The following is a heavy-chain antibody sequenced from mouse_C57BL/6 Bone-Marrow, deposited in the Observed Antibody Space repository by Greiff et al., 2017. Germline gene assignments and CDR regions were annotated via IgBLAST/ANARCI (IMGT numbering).Heavy chain of an antibody. Sequence: VKLQESGAELVKPGASVKISCKASGYAFSSYWMNWVKQRPGKGLAWIGQIYPGDGDTNYNGKFKGKATLTADKSSSTAYMQLSSLTSEDSAVYFCATRGIYYYGSSYWYFDVWGTGTTVTVSS. CDR2: IYPGDGDT. J-gene: IGHJ1*03. D-gene: IGHD1-1*01. CDR1: GYAFSSYW. V-gene: IGHV1-80*01. CDR3: ATRGIYYYGSSYWYFDV.